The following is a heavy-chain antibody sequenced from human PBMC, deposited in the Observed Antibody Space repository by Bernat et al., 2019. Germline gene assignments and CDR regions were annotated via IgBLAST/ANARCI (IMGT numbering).Heavy chain of an antibody. V-gene: IGHV4-31*03. Sequence: QVQLQESGPGLVKLSQTLSLTCTVSGGSISSGGYYWSWIRQHPGKGLEWIGYIYYSGSTYYNPSLKSRVTISVDTSKNQFSLKLSSVTAADTAVYYCARVPHSSSYFYFDYWGQGTLVTVSS. J-gene: IGHJ4*02. CDR2: IYYSGST. CDR3: ARVPHSSSYFYFDY. CDR1: GGSISSGGYY. D-gene: IGHD6-6*01.